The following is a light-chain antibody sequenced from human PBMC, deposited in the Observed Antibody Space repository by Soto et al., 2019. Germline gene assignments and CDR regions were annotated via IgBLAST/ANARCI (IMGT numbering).Light chain of an antibody. V-gene: IGKV1-5*02. CDR3: QKYNSYS. CDR2: HAS. J-gene: IGKJ1*01. CDR1: QSIDRW. Sequence: DIHMTQSPSTLPASVLDIVTTVCRASQSIDRWLSWYQQRPGKAPKILIYHASSLETGVPSRFSGSGSGTEFTLTISSLKPDDFATYYCQKYNSYSFGQGTKVDIK.